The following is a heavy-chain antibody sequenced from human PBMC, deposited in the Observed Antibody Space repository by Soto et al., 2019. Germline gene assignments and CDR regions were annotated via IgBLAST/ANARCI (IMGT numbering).Heavy chain of an antibody. D-gene: IGHD5-18*01. J-gene: IGHJ4*02. CDR1: GGSISSYY. CDR2: IYYSGST. Sequence: QVQLQESGPGLVKPSETLSLTCTVSGGSISSYYWSWIRQPPGKGLEWIGYIYYSGSTNYNPSLKSRVTISVDTSRTQFSVRLSSVTAADTAVYYCARRYGSCFDYWGQGTLVTVSS. V-gene: IGHV4-59*08. CDR3: ARRYGSCFDY.